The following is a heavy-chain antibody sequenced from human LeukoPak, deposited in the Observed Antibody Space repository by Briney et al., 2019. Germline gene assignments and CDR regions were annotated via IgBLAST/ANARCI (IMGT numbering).Heavy chain of an antibody. V-gene: IGHV3-30*03. CDR1: GFTFTNYG. CDR3: ARVGSSWLNFDY. J-gene: IGHJ4*02. D-gene: IGHD6-13*01. Sequence: PGGSLRLSCAASGFTFTNYGMHWVRQAPGKGLEWVALITYDGYYKYYSDSVKGRFTISSDTSKNTLYLQMNSLRAEDTAVYYCARVGSSWLNFDYWGQGTLVTVSS. CDR2: ITYDGYYK.